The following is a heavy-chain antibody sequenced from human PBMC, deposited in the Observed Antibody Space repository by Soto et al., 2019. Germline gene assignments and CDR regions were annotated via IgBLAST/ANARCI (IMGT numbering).Heavy chain of an antibody. CDR3: ARRSSDPPPTYYYYGMDV. D-gene: IGHD4-17*01. CDR2: IKQDGSEK. J-gene: IGHJ6*02. Sequence: GESLKISCAASGFTFSSYWMSWVRQAPGKGLEWVANIKQDGSEKYYVDSVKGRFTISRDNAKNSLYLQMNSLRAEDTAVYYCARRSSDPPPTYYYYGMDVWGQGTTVTVSS. CDR1: GFTFSSYW. V-gene: IGHV3-7*01.